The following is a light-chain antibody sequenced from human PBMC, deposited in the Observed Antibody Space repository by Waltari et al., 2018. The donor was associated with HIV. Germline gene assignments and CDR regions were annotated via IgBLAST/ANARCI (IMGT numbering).Light chain of an antibody. CDR2: DVS. CDR3: SSYTSSSTWV. V-gene: IGLV2-14*01. Sequence: QSALTPPASVSGSPGQSITISCTGPSSDVGGSNYVSWYQQHPAKAPKLMIYDVSNRPSGVSNRFSGSKSGNTASLTISGLQAEDEADYYCSSYTSSSTWVFGGGTKLTVL. J-gene: IGLJ3*02. CDR1: SSDVGGSNY.